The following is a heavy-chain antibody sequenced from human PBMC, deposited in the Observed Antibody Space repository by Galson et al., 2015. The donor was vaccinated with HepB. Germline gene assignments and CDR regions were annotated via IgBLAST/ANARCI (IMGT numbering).Heavy chain of an antibody. J-gene: IGHJ4*02. CDR2: ISGSGGNT. D-gene: IGHD6-13*01. CDR1: GFTFSSYA. V-gene: IGHV3-23*01. CDR3: AKDLARAGTGTMKRAYFDS. Sequence: SLRLSCAASGFTFSSYAMSWVRQAPGKGLEWVSAISGSGGNTYYADSVKGRFTISRDNSKNTLYLQMNSLRAEDTAVYYCAKDLARAGTGTMKRAYFDSRGPGTLVPVPS.